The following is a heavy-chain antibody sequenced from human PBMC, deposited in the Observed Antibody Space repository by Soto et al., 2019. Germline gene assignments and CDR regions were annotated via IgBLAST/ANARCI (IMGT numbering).Heavy chain of an antibody. D-gene: IGHD6-19*01. V-gene: IGHV1-69*08. J-gene: IGHJ5*02. CDR1: GGTFSSYT. CDR2: IIPILGIA. Sequence: QVQLVQSGAEVKKPGSSVKVSCKASGGTFSSYTISWVRQAPGQGLEWMGRIIPILGIANYAQKFQGRVTITADKSTSTAYMELSSLRSEDTAVYYCARDNLAVAENWFDPWGQGTLVTVSS. CDR3: ARDNLAVAENWFDP.